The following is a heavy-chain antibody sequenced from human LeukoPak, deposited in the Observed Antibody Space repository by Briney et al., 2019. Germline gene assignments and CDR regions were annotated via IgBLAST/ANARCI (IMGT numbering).Heavy chain of an antibody. D-gene: IGHD5-18*01. CDR1: GYTFTGYY. CDR3: ARGQLWLEPDY. J-gene: IGHJ4*02. CDR2: INPNSGGT. Sequence: ASVTVSCTASGYTFTGYYMHWVRQAPGQGLEWMGWINPNSGGTNYAQTFQGRVTMTRDTSISTAYMELSRLRSDDTAGYYCARGQLWLEPDYWGQGTLVTVPS. V-gene: IGHV1-2*02.